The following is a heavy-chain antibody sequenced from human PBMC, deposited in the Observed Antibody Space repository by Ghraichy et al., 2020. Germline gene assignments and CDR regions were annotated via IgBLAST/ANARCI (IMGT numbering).Heavy chain of an antibody. CDR1: EGSINSGGYY. V-gene: IGHV4-31*03. J-gene: IGHJ2*01. Sequence: SETLSLTCIVSEGSINSGGYYWGWIRQPPGKGLEWIGYINYTGNTYYNPSLKSRVTISGGTSQKQFSLSLRSVTAADTAVYYCARLIDGRVYFDLWGRGTLVTVSS. CDR3: ARLIDGRVYFDL. D-gene: IGHD2-21*01. CDR2: INYTGNT.